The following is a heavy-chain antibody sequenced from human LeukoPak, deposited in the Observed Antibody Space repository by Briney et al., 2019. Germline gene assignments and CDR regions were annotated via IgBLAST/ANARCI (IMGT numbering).Heavy chain of an antibody. Sequence: GGSLRLSCAASGFTFSDYYMSWIRQAPGKGLEWISYISSSGSTKYYADSVKGRFTISRDNAKKSLYLQMNSLRAEDTAVYYCARILDSAWGELGYWGQGTLVTVSS. D-gene: IGHD6-19*01. J-gene: IGHJ4*02. CDR1: GFTFSDYY. CDR2: ISSSGSTK. V-gene: IGHV3-11*04. CDR3: ARILDSAWGELGY.